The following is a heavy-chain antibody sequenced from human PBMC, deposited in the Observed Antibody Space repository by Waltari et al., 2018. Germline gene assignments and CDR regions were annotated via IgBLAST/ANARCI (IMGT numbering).Heavy chain of an antibody. Sequence: QVHLVESWGGVVQPGGSLRLSCAASGFTFSASGIHWVRQAPGKGLEWVAFIRYDASDIYYRDSVKGRFTISRDNSKNTLFLQMSSLRPEDTAVYYCAKVGVGLTTWYPFDVWGQGTMVTVSS. D-gene: IGHD1-1*01. CDR2: IRYDASDI. CDR1: GFTFSASG. V-gene: IGHV3-30*02. J-gene: IGHJ3*01. CDR3: AKVGVGLTTWYPFDV.